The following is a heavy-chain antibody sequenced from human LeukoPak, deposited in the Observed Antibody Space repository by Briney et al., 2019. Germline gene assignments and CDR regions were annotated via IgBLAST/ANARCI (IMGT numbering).Heavy chain of an antibody. J-gene: IGHJ4*02. Sequence: KTGGSLRLSCAASGFTFSSYSMNWVRQAPGKGLEWVSSISSSSSYIYYADSVKGRFTISRDSAKNSLYLQMNSLRAEDTAVYYCARDPVAFSFDYWGQGTLVTVSS. CDR2: ISSSSSYI. D-gene: IGHD2-15*01. V-gene: IGHV3-21*01. CDR3: ARDPVAFSFDY. CDR1: GFTFSSYS.